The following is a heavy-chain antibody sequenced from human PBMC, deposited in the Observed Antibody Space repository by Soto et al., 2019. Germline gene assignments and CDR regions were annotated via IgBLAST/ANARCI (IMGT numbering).Heavy chain of an antibody. CDR3: THTSGHSSTGADN. V-gene: IGHV2-5*02. J-gene: IGHJ4*02. D-gene: IGHD6-19*01. CDR1: GFSLCTNGVA. CDR2: ILWDYDA. Sequence: QITLRESGPALVKPTQTLTLTCTFSGFSLCTNGVAVGWIRQPPGKALEWLALILWDYDASYSPSLKSRLTITKDTSKNQVVLIMTNMDPVDTGTYYCTHTSGHSSTGADNWGQGTQVTVSS.